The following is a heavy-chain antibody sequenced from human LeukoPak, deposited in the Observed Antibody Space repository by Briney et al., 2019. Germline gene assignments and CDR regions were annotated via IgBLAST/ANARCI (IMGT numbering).Heavy chain of an antibody. CDR1: GFTFSSYS. V-gene: IGHV3-21*01. Sequence: GGSLRLSCAASGFTFSSYSMNWVRQAPGKGLEWVSSIISSSSYIYYADSVKVRFTISRDNAKNSLYLQMNSLRAEDTAVYYCAREGGYDILTGYYYSYYYMDVWGKGTTVTVSS. CDR3: AREGGYDILTGYYYSYYYMDV. D-gene: IGHD3-9*01. J-gene: IGHJ6*03. CDR2: IISSSSYI.